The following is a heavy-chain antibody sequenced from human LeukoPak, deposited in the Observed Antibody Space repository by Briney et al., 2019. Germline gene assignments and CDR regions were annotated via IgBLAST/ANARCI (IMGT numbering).Heavy chain of an antibody. Sequence: GGSLRLSCTASGISVSSNYMSWVRQAPGKGLDWVSALRSDGTTFYADSVRGRFIISRDNAKNSLYLQMNSLRAEDTAVYYCASISSYYYYYMDVWGKGTTVTVSS. J-gene: IGHJ6*03. D-gene: IGHD2/OR15-2a*01. V-gene: IGHV3-66*01. CDR2: LRSDGTT. CDR3: ASISSYYYYYMDV. CDR1: GISVSSNY.